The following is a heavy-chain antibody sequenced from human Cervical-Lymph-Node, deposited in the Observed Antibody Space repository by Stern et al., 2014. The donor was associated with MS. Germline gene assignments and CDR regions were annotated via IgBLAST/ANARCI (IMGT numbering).Heavy chain of an antibody. CDR2: IVVGSGNT. D-gene: IGHD5-18*01. V-gene: IGHV1-58*01. CDR3: AADPGYSYGPDYYYYGMDV. Sequence: QMQLVQSGPEVKKPGTSVKVSCKASGFTFTSSAVQWVRQARGQRLEWIGWIVVGSGNTNYAQKFQERVTITRDMSTSTAYMELSSLRSEDTAVYYCAADPGYSYGPDYYYYGMDVWGQGTTVTVSS. J-gene: IGHJ6*02. CDR1: GFTFTSSA.